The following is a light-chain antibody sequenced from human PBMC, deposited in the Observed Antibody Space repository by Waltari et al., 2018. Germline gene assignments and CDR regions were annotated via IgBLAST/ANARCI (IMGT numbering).Light chain of an antibody. CDR2: DDS. V-gene: IGLV1-51*01. J-gene: IGLJ7*01. Sequence: QSVLTQPPSVSAAPGQGVTISCSGGRSNIWNHYVSWYRQFPGTAPKLLIYDDSERPSGIPGRFSGSKSGTSATLDITGLQAGDEADYYCGTWDSSLSGAVFGGGTHLTVL. CDR3: GTWDSSLSGAV. CDR1: RSNIWNHY.